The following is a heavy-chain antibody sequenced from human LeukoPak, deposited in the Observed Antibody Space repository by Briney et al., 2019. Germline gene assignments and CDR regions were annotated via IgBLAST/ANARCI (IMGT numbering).Heavy chain of an antibody. CDR2: ISSSCSYI. CDR3: ARDVDTAMGSEYYYYGMDV. Sequence: GGSLRLSCAASGFTFSSYSMNWVRQAPGKGLEWVSSISSSCSYIYYADSVKGRFTISRDNAKNSLYLQMNSLRAEDTAVYYCARDVDTAMGSEYYYYGMDVWGQGTTVTVSS. D-gene: IGHD5-18*01. J-gene: IGHJ6*02. CDR1: GFTFSSYS. V-gene: IGHV3-21*01.